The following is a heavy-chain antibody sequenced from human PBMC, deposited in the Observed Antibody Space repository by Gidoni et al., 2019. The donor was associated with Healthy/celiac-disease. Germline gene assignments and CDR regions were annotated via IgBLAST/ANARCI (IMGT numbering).Heavy chain of an antibody. CDR3: ARHPHYCSSTSCYTANNYYYYYYMDV. D-gene: IGHD2-2*02. Sequence: EVQLVQSGAEVKKPGESLRISCTGSGYSFTSYWISWVRQLPGKGLEWMGRIDPSDSYTNYSPSFQGHVTISADKSISTAYLQWSSLKASDTAMYYCARHPHYCSSTSCYTANNYYYYYYMDVWGKGTTVTVSS. V-gene: IGHV5-10-1*03. J-gene: IGHJ6*03. CDR2: IDPSDSYT. CDR1: GYSFTSYW.